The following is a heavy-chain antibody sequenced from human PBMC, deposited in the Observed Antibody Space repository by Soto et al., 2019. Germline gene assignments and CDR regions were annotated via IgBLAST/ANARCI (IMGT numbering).Heavy chain of an antibody. CDR2: IYHSVTT. CDR3: ARRGSRSTSALSSAAN. CDR1: SDSITYGYY. V-gene: IGHV4-38-2*01. J-gene: IGHJ4*02. D-gene: IGHD1-26*01. Sequence: SETLPLTWVVSSDSITYGYYCDWIRQPPGKRKESIVSIYHSVTTYLYTFLMSRLTITMDTSKTQFSLMLSSVTGAISAVYYCARRGSRSTSALSSAANWGQGTLVTVSS.